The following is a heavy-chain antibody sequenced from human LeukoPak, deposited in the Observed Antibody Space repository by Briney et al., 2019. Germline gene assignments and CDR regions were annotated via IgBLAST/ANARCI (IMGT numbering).Heavy chain of an antibody. Sequence: SETLSLTCTVSGGSISSYYWSWIRQPPGKGLEWIGYIYYSGSTNYNPSLKSRVTISVDTSKNQFSLKLSSVTAADTAVYYCARGIGYCSSTSCYAYAFDIWGQGTMVTVSS. D-gene: IGHD2-2*01. CDR2: IYYSGST. J-gene: IGHJ3*02. CDR3: ARGIGYCSSTSCYAYAFDI. CDR1: GGSISSYY. V-gene: IGHV4-59*01.